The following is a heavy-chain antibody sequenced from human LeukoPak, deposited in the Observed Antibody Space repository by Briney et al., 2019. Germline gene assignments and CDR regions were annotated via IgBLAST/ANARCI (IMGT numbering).Heavy chain of an antibody. CDR1: GFSFSSYT. Sequence: GGSLRLSCAASGFSFSSYTMNWVRQAPGKGLEWVSIISSSSSYIYYADSMKGRFSTSRDNAKNSLYLQMNSLRVEDTAVYYCARGHSGSYQRTDAFDIWGQGTMVTVSS. CDR3: ARGHSGSYQRTDAFDI. V-gene: IGHV3-21*01. J-gene: IGHJ3*02. D-gene: IGHD1-26*01. CDR2: ISSSSSYI.